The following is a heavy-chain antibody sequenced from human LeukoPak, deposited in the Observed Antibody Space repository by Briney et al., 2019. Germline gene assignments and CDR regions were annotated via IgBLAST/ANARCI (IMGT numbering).Heavy chain of an antibody. Sequence: SETLSLTCSVSGDSISSYYWGWIRQPPGKGLEWIAYIYYSGSTNYNPSLKSRVTISVDTSKNQFSLKLTSVTAADTAVYYCARVDSSGYGYFDYWGQGTLVTVSS. CDR1: GDSISSYY. V-gene: IGHV4-59*01. CDR3: ARVDSSGYGYFDY. J-gene: IGHJ4*02. D-gene: IGHD3-22*01. CDR2: IYYSGST.